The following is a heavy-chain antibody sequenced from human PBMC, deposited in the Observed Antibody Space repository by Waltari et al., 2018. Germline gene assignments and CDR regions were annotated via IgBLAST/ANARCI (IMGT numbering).Heavy chain of an antibody. J-gene: IGHJ3*02. CDR1: GDSITSHV. CDR3: ARLPRGSVIIGAFDI. V-gene: IGHV4-59*11. D-gene: IGHD3-22*01. CDR2: MYFSATH. Sequence: VQLQESGPGLVQPSETLPPSCGVSGDSITSHVWSWSRQAPGKGLEWIGYMYFSATHNYNPSLKSRVTISIDTSKNHFSLNLRSVTAADTAIYYCARLPRGSVIIGAFDIWGQGTQVTVSS.